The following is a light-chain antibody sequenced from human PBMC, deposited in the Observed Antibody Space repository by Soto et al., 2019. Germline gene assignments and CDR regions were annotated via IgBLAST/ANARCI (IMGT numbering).Light chain of an antibody. CDR2: EGS. CDR3: CSHAGSSQVV. Sequence: QSALTQPASVSGSPGQSITISCTGTSSDVGSYNLVSWYQQHPGKAPKLMIYEGSTRPSGVSNRFSGSKSGNTASLTISGLQAEDECDYYCCSHAGSSQVVFGGGTKVXVL. CDR1: SSDVGSYNL. V-gene: IGLV2-23*01. J-gene: IGLJ2*01.